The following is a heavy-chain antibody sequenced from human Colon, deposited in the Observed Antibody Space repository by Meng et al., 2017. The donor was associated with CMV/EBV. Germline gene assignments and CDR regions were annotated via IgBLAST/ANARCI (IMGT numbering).Heavy chain of an antibody. D-gene: IGHD5-12*01. CDR1: GFTFSNYE. J-gene: IGHJ6*02. V-gene: IGHV3-48*03. Sequence: GESLKFSCVASGFTFSNYEMNWVRQAPGKGLEWVSYISGSGSATNYVDSVKGRFTISRDNARNSMDLQMNSLRDEDTAMYYCVRDARDGYSGGAGYGMDVWGQGTTVTVSS. CDR2: ISGSGSAT. CDR3: VRDARDGYSGGAGYGMDV.